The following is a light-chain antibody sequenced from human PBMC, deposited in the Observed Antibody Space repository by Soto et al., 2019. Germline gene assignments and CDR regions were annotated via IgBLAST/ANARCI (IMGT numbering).Light chain of an antibody. CDR2: APS. CDR1: PSIRNY. Sequence: DIQMTQSPSSLSASVGDRVTISGRARPSIRNYESWYQQKPGTAPKLLIRAPSTLQSGVPSRFSGTGSGTDFTLPISRLQIEYFAAYFCQQTDSTPQTFGHGT. V-gene: IGKV1-39*01. CDR3: QQTDSTPQT. J-gene: IGKJ1*01.